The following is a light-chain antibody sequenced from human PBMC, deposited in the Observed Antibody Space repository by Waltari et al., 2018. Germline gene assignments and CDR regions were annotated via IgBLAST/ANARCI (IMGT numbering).Light chain of an antibody. Sequence: QSVLTQPPSASGTPGQRVTISCSGSSSNSGNNYVYWHQQLPGTAPKLLISANDQLPSGVPDRFLCSKSGTSASLAISGLLSEDEADYYCAAWDDSLGVWTFGGGTKLTVL. V-gene: IGLV1-47*01. J-gene: IGLJ2*01. CDR2: AND. CDR3: AAWDDSLGVWT. CDR1: SSNSGNNY.